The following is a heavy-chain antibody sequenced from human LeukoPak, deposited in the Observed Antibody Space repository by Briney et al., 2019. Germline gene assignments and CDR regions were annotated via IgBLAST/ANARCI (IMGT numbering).Heavy chain of an antibody. CDR1: GFTFDDYA. J-gene: IGHJ6*02. Sequence: GRSLRLSCAASGFTFDDYAMHWVRQAPGKGLKWVSGISWNSGSIGYADSVKGRFTISRDNAKNSLYLQMNSLRAEDTALYYCAKDMADGSGYSSGWYSAQRYGMDVWGQGTTVTVSS. V-gene: IGHV3-9*01. CDR2: ISWNSGSI. CDR3: AKDMADGSGYSSGWYSAQRYGMDV. D-gene: IGHD6-19*01.